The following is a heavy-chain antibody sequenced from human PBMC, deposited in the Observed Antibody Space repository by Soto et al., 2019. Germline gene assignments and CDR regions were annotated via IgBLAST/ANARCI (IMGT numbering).Heavy chain of an antibody. CDR2: IDPSDSYT. CDR3: ARHRDYGGNQGYYYGMDV. J-gene: IGHJ6*02. CDR1: GYSFTSYW. Sequence: EVQLVQSGAEVKKPGESLRISCKGSGYSFTSYWISWVRQMPGKGLEWMGRIDPSDSYTNYSPSFQGHVTISADKSISTAYLQWSSLKASDTAMYYCARHRDYGGNQGYYYGMDVWGQGTTVTVSS. D-gene: IGHD4-17*01. V-gene: IGHV5-10-1*03.